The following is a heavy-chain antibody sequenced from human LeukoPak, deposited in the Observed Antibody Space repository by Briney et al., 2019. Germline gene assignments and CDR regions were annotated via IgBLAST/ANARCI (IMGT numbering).Heavy chain of an antibody. J-gene: IGHJ4*02. Sequence: GGSLRLSCAASGFTFDDYAMHWVRQAPGKGLEWVSGISWNSGSIGYADSVKGRFTISRDNAETSLYLQMNSLRAEDTALYYCAKDIGKIQQLVDYWGQGALVTVSS. CDR1: GFTFDDYA. CDR3: AKDIGKIQQLVDY. V-gene: IGHV3-9*01. CDR2: ISWNSGSI. D-gene: IGHD6-13*01.